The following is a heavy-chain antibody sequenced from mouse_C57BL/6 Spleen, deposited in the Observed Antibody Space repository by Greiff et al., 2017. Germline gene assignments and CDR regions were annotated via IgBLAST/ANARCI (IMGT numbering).Heavy chain of an antibody. V-gene: IGHV3-6*01. CDR1: GYSITSGYY. D-gene: IGHD1-1*01. Sequence: ESGPGLVKPSQSLSLTCSVTGYSITSGYYWNWIRQFPGNKLEWMGYISYDGSNNYNPSLKNRISITRDTSKNQFFLKLNSVTTEDTATYYCARDDTTVVDWYFDGWGTGTTVTVSS. CDR3: ARDDTTVVDWYFDG. CDR2: ISYDGSN. J-gene: IGHJ1*03.